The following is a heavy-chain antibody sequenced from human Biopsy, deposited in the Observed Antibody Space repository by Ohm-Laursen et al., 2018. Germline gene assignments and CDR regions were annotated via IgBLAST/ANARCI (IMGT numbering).Heavy chain of an antibody. CDR3: ARDTRWSPYSMDV. Sequence: SLRLSCAASGLSFSTYGMHWIRQAPGRGLEWVSYISGGGTIYYGDSMKGRVTISRDNAKNSLYLQMHSLRAEDTAVYYCARDTRWSPYSMDVWGQGTTVTVSS. J-gene: IGHJ6*02. D-gene: IGHD4-23*01. CDR1: GLSFSTYG. V-gene: IGHV3-11*01. CDR2: ISGGGTI.